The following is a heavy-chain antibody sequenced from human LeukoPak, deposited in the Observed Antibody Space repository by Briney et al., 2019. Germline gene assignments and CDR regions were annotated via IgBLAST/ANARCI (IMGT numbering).Heavy chain of an antibody. CDR1: GGSFSGYY. J-gene: IGHJ6*03. CDR2: INHSGST. V-gene: IGHV4-34*01. D-gene: IGHD6-6*01. Sequence: SETLSLTCAVYGGSFSGYYWSWIRQPPGKGLEWIGEINHSGSTNYNPSLKSRVTISVDTSKNQFSLKLSSVTAADTAVYYCASRGSSSSFYYYYYMDVWGKGTTVTVSS. CDR3: ASRGSSSSFYYYYYMDV.